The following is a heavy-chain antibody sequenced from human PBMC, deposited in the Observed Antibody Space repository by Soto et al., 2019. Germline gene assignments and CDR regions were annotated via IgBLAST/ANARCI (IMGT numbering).Heavy chain of an antibody. CDR2: ISAYNGNT. V-gene: IGHV1-18*01. CDR3: ARAASLSYYYAVDV. J-gene: IGHJ6*02. CDR1: GYTFTNYC. Sequence: ASVKVSCKASGYTFTNYCISWVRQAPGQGLECMGWISAYNGNTDYAQKFQGRVTMTTDTSTSTVYMELRSLRSDDTAVYFCARAASLSYYYAVDVWGQGTTVTVSS.